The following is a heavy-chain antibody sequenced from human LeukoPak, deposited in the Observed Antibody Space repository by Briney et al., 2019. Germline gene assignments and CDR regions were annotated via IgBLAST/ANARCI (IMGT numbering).Heavy chain of an antibody. CDR1: GGSFSGYY. D-gene: IGHD3-22*01. CDR2: INHSGST. Sequence: SETLSLTCAVYGGSFSGYYWSWIHQPPGKGLEWIGEINHSGSTNYNPSLKSRVTISVDTSKNQFSLKLSSVTAADTAVYYCARRRAYYDSSGYSWGQGTLVTVSS. J-gene: IGHJ1*01. V-gene: IGHV4-34*01. CDR3: ARRRAYYDSSGYS.